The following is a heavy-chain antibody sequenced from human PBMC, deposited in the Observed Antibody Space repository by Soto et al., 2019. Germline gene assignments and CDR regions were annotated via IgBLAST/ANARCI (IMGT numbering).Heavy chain of an antibody. J-gene: IGHJ1*01. V-gene: IGHV3-74*03. D-gene: IGHD3-10*01. CDR1: GFTFAKYW. CDR3: GRQAALWEKVDF. Sequence: PGGSLRLSCVVSGFTFAKYWMHGVRQAPGKGLVWVARIETDGTTQTYADSVEGRFTISRDNAKNTLYLHMNSLRAEDTAVYYCGRQAALWEKVDFRGHGTPVTVSS. CDR2: IETDGTTQ.